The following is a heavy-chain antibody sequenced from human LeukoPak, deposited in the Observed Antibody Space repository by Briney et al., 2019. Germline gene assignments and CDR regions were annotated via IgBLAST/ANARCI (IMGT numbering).Heavy chain of an antibody. CDR2: IYSGGST. Sequence: GRSLRLSCAASGFTFSSYAMHWVRQAPGKGLEWVSVIYSGGSTYYADSVKGRFSISRDNAENSLYLQMNSLRAEDTAVYYCARDRSVVAGRYYFDYWGQGTLVTVSS. J-gene: IGHJ4*02. CDR3: ARDRSVVAGRYYFDY. V-gene: IGHV3-66*01. D-gene: IGHD6-19*01. CDR1: GFTFSSYA.